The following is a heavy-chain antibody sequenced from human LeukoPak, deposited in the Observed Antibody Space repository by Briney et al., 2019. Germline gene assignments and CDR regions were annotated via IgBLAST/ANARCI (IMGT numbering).Heavy chain of an antibody. CDR1: GGSISSGGYY. V-gene: IGHV4-31*03. Sequence: SQTLSLTCTVSGGSISSGGYYWRWIRQHPGKGLEWIVYIYYSGSTYYNPSLKSRVTISVDTSKNQFSLKLSSVTAADTAVYYCARVGGSSGYYYYLDYWGKGTLVTVSS. D-gene: IGHD3-22*01. CDR2: IYYSGST. J-gene: IGHJ4*02. CDR3: ARVGGSSGYYYYLDY.